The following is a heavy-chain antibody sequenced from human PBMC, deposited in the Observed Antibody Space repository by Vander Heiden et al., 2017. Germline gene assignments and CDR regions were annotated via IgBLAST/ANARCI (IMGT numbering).Heavy chain of an antibody. CDR3: AKDRRTISSFDY. CDR2: ISESGGST. V-gene: IGHV3-23*01. D-gene: IGHD5-12*01. Sequence: EVQLLESGGGLVQPGGSLRLSCAASGRTFNKYGMSWVRQAPGKGLEWVSGISESGGSTYYADSVKGRFSVSRDNSKNTLYLQMNSLRAEDTAVYYCAKDRRTISSFDYWGQGTLVTVSS. J-gene: IGHJ4*02. CDR1: GRTFNKYG.